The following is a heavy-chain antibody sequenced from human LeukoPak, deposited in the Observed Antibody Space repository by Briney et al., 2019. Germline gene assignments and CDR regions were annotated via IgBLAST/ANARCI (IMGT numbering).Heavy chain of an antibody. J-gene: IGHJ6*02. CDR1: GFSFINSW. Sequence: GESLKISCKTSGFSFINSWIAWVRQVPGKGLEYVGIIYPGDSDIRYSPSFQGQVTISADKSISTAYLQWSSLKASDTAMYYCARPHHYDSSGPLSQTHYYYGMDVWGQGTTVTVSS. D-gene: IGHD3-22*01. CDR3: ARPHHYDSSGPLSQTHYYYGMDV. V-gene: IGHV5-51*01. CDR2: IYPGDSDI.